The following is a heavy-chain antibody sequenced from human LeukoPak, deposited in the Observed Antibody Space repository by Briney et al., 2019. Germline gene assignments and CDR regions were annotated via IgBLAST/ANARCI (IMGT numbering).Heavy chain of an antibody. J-gene: IGHJ6*02. CDR2: IYYSGST. Sequence: KPSETLSLTCTVSGGSISSSSYYWGWIRQPPGKGLEWIGSIYYSGSTYHNPSLKSRVTISVDTSKNQFSLKLSSVTAADTAVYYCASVGYVTGGMDVWGQGTTVTVSS. CDR1: GGSISSSSYY. CDR3: ASVGYVTGGMDV. V-gene: IGHV4-39*07. D-gene: IGHD3-10*01.